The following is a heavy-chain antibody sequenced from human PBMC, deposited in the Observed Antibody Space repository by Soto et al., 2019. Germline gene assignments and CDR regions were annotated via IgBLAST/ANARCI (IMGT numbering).Heavy chain of an antibody. J-gene: IGHJ1*01. CDR1: GFIFSDYA. CDR2: ISPAGTNQ. CDR3: ARENSRISPRLLQH. V-gene: IGHV3-30-3*01. Sequence: GGSLRLSCVASGFIFSDYAMHWARQAPGKGLEWVALISPAGTNQYYADSAKGRFTISRDNSKNTLYLQMNSLRPEDTGLYYCARENSRISPRLLQHWGHGTMVTVYS. D-gene: IGHD3-10*01.